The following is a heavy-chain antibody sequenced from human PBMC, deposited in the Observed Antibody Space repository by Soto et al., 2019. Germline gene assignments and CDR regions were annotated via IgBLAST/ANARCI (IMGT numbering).Heavy chain of an antibody. D-gene: IGHD2-2*01. CDR2: IYYTGST. J-gene: IGHJ4*01. CDR3: AKYRRTQPQALSTDY. Sequence: LSCSVSDDSIDKYRRPSIRQVPGKRLEWIGYIYYTGSTTYNPSLESRVTMSVDTSKNQFSLKLSSVNAADTAVYYCAKYRRTQPQALSTDYCG. CDR1: DDSIDKYR. V-gene: IGHV4-59*01.